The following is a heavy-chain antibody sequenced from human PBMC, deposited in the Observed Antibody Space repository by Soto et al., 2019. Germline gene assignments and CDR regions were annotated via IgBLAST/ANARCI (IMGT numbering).Heavy chain of an antibody. Sequence: SETLSLTCTVSGGSISSYYWSWIRQPPGKGLEWIGYIYYSGSTNYNPSLKSRVTISVDTSKNQFSLKLSSVTAADTAVYYCARDRRGGGYYGMDVWGQGTTVTV. CDR1: GGSISSYY. CDR3: ARDRRGGGYYGMDV. V-gene: IGHV4-59*01. J-gene: IGHJ6*02. CDR2: IYYSGST. D-gene: IGHD3-16*01.